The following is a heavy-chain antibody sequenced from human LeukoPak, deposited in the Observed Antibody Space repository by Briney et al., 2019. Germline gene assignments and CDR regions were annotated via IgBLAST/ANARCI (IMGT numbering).Heavy chain of an antibody. Sequence: PSETLSLACAVSGYSISSGYYWGWIRQPPGKGLEWIGSIYHSGSTYYNPSLKSRVTISVDTSKNQFSLKLSSVTAADTAVYYCARVSPEFCSSTSCPDGAEYLQHWGQGTLVTVSS. CDR3: ARVSPEFCSSTSCPDGAEYLQH. V-gene: IGHV4-38-2*01. CDR1: GYSISSGYY. J-gene: IGHJ1*01. D-gene: IGHD2-2*01. CDR2: IYHSGST.